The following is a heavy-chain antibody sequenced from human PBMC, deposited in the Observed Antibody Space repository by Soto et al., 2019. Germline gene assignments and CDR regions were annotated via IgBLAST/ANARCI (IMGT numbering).Heavy chain of an antibody. D-gene: IGHD2-15*01. CDR3: ARQYCSGGSCYLSASPHWFDA. Sequence: SVKVSCKASGGTFSSYAISWVRQAPGQGLEWMGGIIPIFGTANYAQKFQGRVTITADKSTSTAYMELSSLRSEDTAVYYCARQYCSGGSCYLSASPHWFDAWGQGTLVTVSS. CDR1: GGTFSSYA. CDR2: IIPIFGTA. V-gene: IGHV1-69*06. J-gene: IGHJ5*02.